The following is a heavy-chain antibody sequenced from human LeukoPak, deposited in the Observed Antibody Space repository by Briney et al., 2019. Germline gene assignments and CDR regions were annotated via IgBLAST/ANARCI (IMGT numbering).Heavy chain of an antibody. CDR2: ISSSSSYI. CDR3: ARANRALGAFDI. CDR1: GFTFSSYS. Sequence: GRSLRLSCPASGFTFSSYSMNWVRQAPGKGLEWVSSISSSSSYIYYADSVKGRFTISRDNAKNSLYLQMNSLRAEDTAVYYCARANRALGAFDIWGQGTMVTVSS. J-gene: IGHJ3*02. D-gene: IGHD3-10*01. V-gene: IGHV3-21*01.